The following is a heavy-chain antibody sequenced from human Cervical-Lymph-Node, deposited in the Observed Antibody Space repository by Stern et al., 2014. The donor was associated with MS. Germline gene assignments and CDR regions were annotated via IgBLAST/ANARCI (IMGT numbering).Heavy chain of an antibody. D-gene: IGHD5/OR15-5a*01. J-gene: IGHJ5*02. CDR2: IIPILGTT. Sequence: QVQLVQSGAEVKKPASSVKVSCKASGGTFNTSAISWVRQAPGQGLEWMGGIIPILGTTNYAQKFQGRVTFTADKSTSTAYMALSGLRYKDTAVYYCARDLGVGPSVSWGQGTVVTVSS. CDR3: ARDLGVGPSVS. V-gene: IGHV1-69*06. CDR1: GGTFNTSA.